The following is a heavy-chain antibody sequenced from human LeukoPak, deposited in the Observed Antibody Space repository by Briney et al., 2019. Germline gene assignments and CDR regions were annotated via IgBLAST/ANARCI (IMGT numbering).Heavy chain of an antibody. V-gene: IGHV3-48*04. CDR3: AKDIRGYSSGWSNFDY. CDR2: ISSSSSTI. J-gene: IGHJ4*02. D-gene: IGHD6-19*01. CDR1: GFTFSSYS. Sequence: GGSLRLSCAASGFTFSSYSMNWVRQAPGKGLEWVSYISSSSSTIYYADSVKGRFTISRDNAKDSLYLQMNSLRAEDTALYYCAKDIRGYSSGWSNFDYWGQGTLVTVSS.